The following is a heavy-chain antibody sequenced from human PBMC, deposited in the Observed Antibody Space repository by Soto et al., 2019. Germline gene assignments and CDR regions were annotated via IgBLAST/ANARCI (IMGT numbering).Heavy chain of an antibody. CDR1: GFTFSSYG. J-gene: IGHJ5*02. V-gene: IGHV3-33*01. Sequence: QVQLVESGGGVVQPGRSLRLSCAASGFTFSSYGMHWVRQAPGKGLEWVAVIWYDGSNKYYADSVKGRFTISRDNSKNTLYLQMNGLRAEDTAVYYCARDVGSISYNWFDPWGQGTLVTVSS. CDR3: ARDVGSISYNWFDP. CDR2: IWYDGSNK. D-gene: IGHD6-13*01.